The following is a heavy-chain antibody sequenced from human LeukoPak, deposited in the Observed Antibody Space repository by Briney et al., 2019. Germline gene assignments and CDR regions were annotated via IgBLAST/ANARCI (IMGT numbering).Heavy chain of an antibody. Sequence: SETLSLTCTVSGGSISSYYWSWIRQPPGKGLEWIGYIYYSGSTNYNPSLKSRVTISVDTSKDQFSLKLSSVTAADTAVYYCARRGAYYDILTGYSYYFDYWGQGTLVTVSS. V-gene: IGHV4-59*08. D-gene: IGHD3-9*01. CDR1: GGSISSYY. J-gene: IGHJ4*02. CDR3: ARRGAYYDILTGYSYYFDY. CDR2: IYYSGST.